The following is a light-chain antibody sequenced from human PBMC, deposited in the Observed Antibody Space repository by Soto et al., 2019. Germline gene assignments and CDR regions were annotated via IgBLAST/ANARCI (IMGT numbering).Light chain of an antibody. V-gene: IGLV2-14*01. J-gene: IGLJ2*01. Sequence: QAVVTQPASVSGSPGQSITISCTGTSSDVGGYNYVSWYQQHPGKAPKLMIYDVSNRPSGVSNRFSGSKSGNTASLTISGLQAEDEADYYCSSYTSSSTSHVVFGGGTKVTVL. CDR2: DVS. CDR1: SSDVGGYNY. CDR3: SSYTSSSTSHVV.